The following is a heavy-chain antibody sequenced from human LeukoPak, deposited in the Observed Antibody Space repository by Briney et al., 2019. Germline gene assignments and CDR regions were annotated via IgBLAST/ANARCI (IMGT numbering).Heavy chain of an antibody. D-gene: IGHD2-2*01. Sequence: PGGSLRLSCAASGFTFSSYAMSWVRQAPGKGLEWVSAISGSGGSTYYADSVKGRFTISRDNSKNTLYLQMNSLRAEDTAVYYCAKDEGFFAAAMSEWFDPWGQGTLVTVSS. CDR2: ISGSGGST. V-gene: IGHV3-23*01. CDR3: AKDEGFFAAAMSEWFDP. J-gene: IGHJ5*02. CDR1: GFTFSSYA.